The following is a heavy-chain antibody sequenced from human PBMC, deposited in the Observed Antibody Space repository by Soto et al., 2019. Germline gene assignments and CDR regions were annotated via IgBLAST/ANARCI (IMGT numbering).Heavy chain of an antibody. V-gene: IGHV3-21*01. CDR1: GFTFSSYS. Sequence: GGSLRLSCAASGFTFSSYSMNWVRQAPGKGLEWVSSISSSSYIYYADSVKGRFTISRDNAKNSLYLQMNSLRAEDTAVYYCARSRRFIAAAGRSSYYYYGMDVWGQGTTVTVYS. J-gene: IGHJ6*02. CDR2: ISSSSYI. CDR3: ARSRRFIAAAGRSSYYYYGMDV. D-gene: IGHD6-13*01.